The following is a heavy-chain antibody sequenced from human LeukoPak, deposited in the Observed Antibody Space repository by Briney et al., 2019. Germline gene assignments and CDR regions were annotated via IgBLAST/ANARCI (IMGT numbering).Heavy chain of an antibody. V-gene: IGHV4-59*01. J-gene: IGHJ4*02. Sequence: SETLSLTCTVSGGSISSYYWSWIRQPPGKGLEWIGYIYYSGSANYNPSLKSRVTISVDTSKNQFSLKLSSVTAADTAVYYCAGALSGYYDPYFDYWGQGTLVTVSS. CDR3: AGALSGYYDPYFDY. CDR1: GGSISSYY. CDR2: IYYSGSA. D-gene: IGHD3-22*01.